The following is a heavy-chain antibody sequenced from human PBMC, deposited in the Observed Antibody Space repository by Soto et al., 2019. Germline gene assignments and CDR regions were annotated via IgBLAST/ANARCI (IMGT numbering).Heavy chain of an antibody. CDR2: ISYDGSNK. J-gene: IGHJ6*02. D-gene: IGHD3-10*01. V-gene: IGHV3-30-3*01. CDR3: ARAGGMDV. CDR1: GFTFSSYA. Sequence: GGSLRLSCAASGFTFSSYAMHWVRQAPGKGLEWVAVISYDGSNKYYADSVKGRFTISRDISKNTLYLQMNSLRAEDTAVYYCARAGGMDVWGQGTTVTVSS.